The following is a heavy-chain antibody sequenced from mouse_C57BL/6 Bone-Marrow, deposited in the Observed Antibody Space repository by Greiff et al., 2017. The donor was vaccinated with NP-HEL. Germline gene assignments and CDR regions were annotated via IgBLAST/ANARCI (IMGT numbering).Heavy chain of an antibody. J-gene: IGHJ3*01. Sequence: EVQLQQSGPVLVKPGASVKMSCKASGYTFTDYYMNWVKQSHGKSLEWIGVINPYNGGTSYNQKFKGKATLTVDKSSSTAYMELNSLTSEDSAVYYCARGGQLRSFAYWGQGTLVTVSA. CDR3: ARGGQLRSFAY. V-gene: IGHV1-19*01. CDR1: GYTFTDYY. D-gene: IGHD3-2*02. CDR2: INPYNGGT.